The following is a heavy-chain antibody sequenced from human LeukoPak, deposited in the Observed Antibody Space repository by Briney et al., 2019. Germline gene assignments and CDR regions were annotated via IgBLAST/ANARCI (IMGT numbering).Heavy chain of an antibody. CDR3: ARVAGANFDY. D-gene: IGHD1-26*01. Sequence: ASVKVSCKASGYTFTGYHIHWVRQAPGQGLEWMGWINPNNGGTNYAQKFQGRVTMTRDTSINTAYMELSSLRSDDTAVYYCARVAGANFDYWGQGTLVTVSS. CDR2: INPNNGGT. CDR1: GYTFTGYH. J-gene: IGHJ4*02. V-gene: IGHV1-2*02.